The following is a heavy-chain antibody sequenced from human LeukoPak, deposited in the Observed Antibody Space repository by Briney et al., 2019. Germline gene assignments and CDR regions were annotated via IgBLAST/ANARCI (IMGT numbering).Heavy chain of an antibody. D-gene: IGHD5-18*01. V-gene: IGHV4-39*07. CDR3: ARVLGTAMVTAYFDY. Sequence: KSSETLSLTCTVSGGSISSSSYHWGWIRQPPGKGLEWIGSIYYSGSTYYNPSLKSRVTISVDTSKNQFSLKLSSVTAADTAVYYCARVLGTAMVTAYFDYWGQGTLVTVSS. CDR1: GGSISSSSYH. CDR2: IYYSGST. J-gene: IGHJ4*02.